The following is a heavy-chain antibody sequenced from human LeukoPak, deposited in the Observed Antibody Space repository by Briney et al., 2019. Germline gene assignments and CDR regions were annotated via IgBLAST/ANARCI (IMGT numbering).Heavy chain of an antibody. D-gene: IGHD1-1*01. CDR3: AKDPRTSWNDGYFDY. CDR1: GFTFSSYA. Sequence: GGSLRLSCEASGFTFSSYAMSWVRQAPGKGLEWVSAISGSGGGTYYADSVKGRFTISRDNSKNTLYLQMNSLRAEDTAVYYCAKDPRTSWNDGYFDYWGQGTLVTVSS. J-gene: IGHJ4*02. CDR2: ISGSGGGT. V-gene: IGHV3-23*01.